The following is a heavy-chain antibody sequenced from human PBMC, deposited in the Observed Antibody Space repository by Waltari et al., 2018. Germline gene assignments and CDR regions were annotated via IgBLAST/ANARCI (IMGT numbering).Heavy chain of an antibody. J-gene: IGHJ4*02. V-gene: IGHV3-74*01. Sequence: EVQLVESGGGLVQPGGSLRLSCAAPGFPFSSFWRSWVRPAPGKGLVYGSRINGDESPTGYADSVKGRFTISRDNAKNTLYLQMNSLRAEDTAVYYCARDNNYKIDYWGQGTLVTVSS. D-gene: IGHD4-4*01. CDR1: GFPFSSFW. CDR2: INGDESPT. CDR3: ARDNNYKIDY.